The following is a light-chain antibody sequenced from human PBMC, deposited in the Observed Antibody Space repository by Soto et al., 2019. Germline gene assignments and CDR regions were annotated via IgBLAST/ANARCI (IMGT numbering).Light chain of an antibody. CDR3: QQRANWPRT. V-gene: IGKV3-11*01. Sequence: EIVLTQSPATLSLSPGERATLSCRASQPVSSHLAWYQQKPGQAPRLLIFDASNRATAIPARFSGSGSGTDFPLTISSLEPEDFAVYYCQQRANWPRTFGQGTKVEIK. J-gene: IGKJ1*01. CDR1: QPVSSH. CDR2: DAS.